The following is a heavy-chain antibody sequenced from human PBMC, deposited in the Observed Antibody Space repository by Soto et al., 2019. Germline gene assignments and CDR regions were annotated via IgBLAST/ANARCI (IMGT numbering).Heavy chain of an antibody. CDR1: GFNFKNYV. Sequence: EVNLLESGGGLVQPGGSLRISCVGSGFNFKNYVMTWVRQAPGKGLEWVSGTTGSGGNKHYAESVRGRFTISRDNSKKTLYVEMKSLRVEDTAVYYCAKDGDFGEDGPAEYFEHWGQGTRVTVSS. J-gene: IGHJ1*01. D-gene: IGHD4-17*01. V-gene: IGHV3-23*01. CDR2: TTGSGGNK. CDR3: AKDGDFGEDGPAEYFEH.